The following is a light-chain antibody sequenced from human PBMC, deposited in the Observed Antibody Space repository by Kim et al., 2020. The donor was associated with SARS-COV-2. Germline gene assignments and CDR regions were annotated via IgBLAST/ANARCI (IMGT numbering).Light chain of an antibody. J-gene: IGLJ3*02. CDR1: SGQGSAF. V-gene: IGLV4-60*03. Sequence: VQTTTPLRSGQGSAFFAMYQGRPGKDPRYLMKLEGRGSYNKGGGVPDRFSGSSSGADRYLTISSLQSEDEADYYCETWDSNTQVFGGGTQLTFL. CDR2: LEGRGSY. CDR3: ETWDSNTQV.